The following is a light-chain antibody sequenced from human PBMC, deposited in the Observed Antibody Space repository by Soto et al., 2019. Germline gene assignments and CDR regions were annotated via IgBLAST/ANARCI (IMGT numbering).Light chain of an antibody. V-gene: IGLV2-14*03. CDR3: ISYTDRQSYL. Sequence: QSVLTHPASVSWSPGHSITISCSGTSSDIGSYNHVAWYQQFPGKSPKLMIYAVSDRPPGVSDRFSGSKSGITASLTISGLQTEDEADYYYISYTDRQSYLFGTGTKVTVL. CDR2: AVS. J-gene: IGLJ1*01. CDR1: SSDIGSYNH.